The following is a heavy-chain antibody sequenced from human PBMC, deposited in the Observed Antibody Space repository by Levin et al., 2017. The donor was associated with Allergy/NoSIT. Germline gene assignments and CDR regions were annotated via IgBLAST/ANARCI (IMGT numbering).Heavy chain of an antibody. CDR1: GGTFSSYT. CDR2: IIPILGIA. CDR3: ARGDYDYGEQFDY. V-gene: IGHV1-69*02. J-gene: IGHJ4*02. D-gene: IGHD4-17*01. Sequence: PGGSLRLSCKASGGTFSSYTISWVRQAPGQGLEWMGRIIPILGIANYAQKFQGRVTITADKSTSTAYMELSSLRSEDTAVYYCARGDYDYGEQFDYWGQGTLVTVSS.